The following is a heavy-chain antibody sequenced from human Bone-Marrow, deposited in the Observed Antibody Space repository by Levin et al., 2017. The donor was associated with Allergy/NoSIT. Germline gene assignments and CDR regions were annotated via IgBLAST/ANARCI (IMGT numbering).Heavy chain of an antibody. CDR3: ARERFFDYYYGMDV. CDR2: IIPILGIA. Sequence: GASVKVSCKASGGTFSSYAISWVRQAPGQGLEWMGRIIPILGIANYAQKFQGRVTITADKSTSTAYMELSSLRSEDTAVYYCARERFFDYYYGMDVWGQGTTVTVSS. CDR1: GGTFSSYA. D-gene: IGHD3-3*01. J-gene: IGHJ6*02. V-gene: IGHV1-69*04.